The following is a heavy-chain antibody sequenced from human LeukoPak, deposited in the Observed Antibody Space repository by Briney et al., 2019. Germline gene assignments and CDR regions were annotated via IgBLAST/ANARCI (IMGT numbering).Heavy chain of an antibody. J-gene: IGHJ4*02. CDR3: TRESGYKPSRQRGFDS. CDR2: IKSKTSGGTI. Sequence: GGSLRLSCAASGFDFSFTWMSWVRQAPGKGLELVGRIKSKTSGGTIDYAAPVRGRFTISRDDTENMVFLQMSSLKIEDTAVYYCTRESGYKPSRQRGFDSWGQGILVTVSS. D-gene: IGHD5-12*01. CDR1: GFDFSFTW. V-gene: IGHV3-15*01.